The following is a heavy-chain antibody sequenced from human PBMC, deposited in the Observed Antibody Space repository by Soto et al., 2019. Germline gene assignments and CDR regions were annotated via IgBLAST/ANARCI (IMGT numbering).Heavy chain of an antibody. CDR3: ARGHSTDCSNGVCSFFYNHEMDV. CDR2: INPKSGGT. D-gene: IGHD2-8*01. CDR1: GYSFSGYH. V-gene: IGHV1-2*04. J-gene: IGHJ6*02. Sequence: ASVKVSCKASGYSFSGYHIHWVRQAPGQGLEWLGRINPKSGGTSSAQKFQGWVTMTRDTSISTAYMELTRLRSDDTAVYFCARGHSTDCSNGVCSFFYNHEMDVWGQGTTVTVSS.